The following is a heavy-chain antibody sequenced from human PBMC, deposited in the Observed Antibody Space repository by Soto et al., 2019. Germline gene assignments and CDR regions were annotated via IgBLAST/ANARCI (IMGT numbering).Heavy chain of an antibody. CDR1: GFTFSNFW. J-gene: IGHJ4*02. CDR3: ARQGLAGGDY. V-gene: IGHV3-74*01. CDR2: VNTDGSGT. Sequence: QLVESGGGLVQPGGSLRLSCAASGFTFSNFWMHWVRQAPGKGPVWVSRVNTDGSGTTYADAVKGRFTISRDNAKNTVFLQMNSLRAEDTAVYYCARQGLAGGDYWGQGTLVTVSS.